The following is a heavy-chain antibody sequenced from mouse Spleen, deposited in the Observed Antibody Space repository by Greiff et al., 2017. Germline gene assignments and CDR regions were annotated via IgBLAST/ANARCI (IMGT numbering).Heavy chain of an antibody. J-gene: IGHJ3*01. V-gene: IGHV1-26*01. CDR3: ARGDQALPY. Sequence: VQLQQSGPELVKPGASVKISCKASGYTFTDYYMNWVKQSHGKSLEWIGDINPNNGGTSYNQKFKGKATLTVDKSSSTAYMELRSLTSEDSAVYYCARGDQALPYWGQGTLVTVSA. CDR2: INPNNGGT. D-gene: IGHD3-2*02. CDR1: GYTFTDYY.